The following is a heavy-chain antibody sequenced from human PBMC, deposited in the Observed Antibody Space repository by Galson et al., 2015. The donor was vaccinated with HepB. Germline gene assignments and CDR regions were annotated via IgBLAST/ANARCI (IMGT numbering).Heavy chain of an antibody. V-gene: IGHV1-69*13. CDR2: IIPIFGTA. Sequence: SVKVSCKASGGTFSSYAISWVRQAPGQGLEWVGGIIPIFGTANYAQKFQGRVTITADESTSTAYMELSSLRSEDTAVYYCARGYRPIVVVPASNWFDPWGQGTLVTVSS. CDR3: ARGYRPIVVVPASNWFDP. J-gene: IGHJ5*02. D-gene: IGHD2-2*01. CDR1: GGTFSSYA.